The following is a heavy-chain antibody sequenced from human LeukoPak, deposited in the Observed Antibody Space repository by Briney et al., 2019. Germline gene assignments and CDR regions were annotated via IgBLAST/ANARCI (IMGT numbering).Heavy chain of an antibody. Sequence: SEALSCTCTVSSGSISSSRYYWGWIRQPPGKGLEWIGSIYYSGSTYYNPSLKSRVTISVDTSKNQFSLKLTSVTAADTAMYYCVRHEWNYYYHYVDICGEGTPVTVSS. J-gene: IGHJ6*03. V-gene: IGHV4-39*01. CDR3: VRHEWNYYYHYVDI. D-gene: IGHD3-3*01. CDR1: SGSISSSRYY. CDR2: IYYSGST.